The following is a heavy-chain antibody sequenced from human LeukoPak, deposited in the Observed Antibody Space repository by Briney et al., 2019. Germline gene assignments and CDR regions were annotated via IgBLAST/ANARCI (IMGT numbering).Heavy chain of an antibody. V-gene: IGHV4-59*12. CDR3: ARVAYDYVWGSYRDFDY. J-gene: IGHJ4*02. Sequence: SETLSLTCTVSGGSLSSYYWSRIRQPPGKGLEWIGYIYYSGSTNYNPSLKSRVTISVDTSKNQFSLKLSSVTAADTAVYYCARVAYDYVWGSYRDFDYWGQGTLVTVSS. CDR1: GGSLSSYY. D-gene: IGHD3-16*02. CDR2: IYYSGST.